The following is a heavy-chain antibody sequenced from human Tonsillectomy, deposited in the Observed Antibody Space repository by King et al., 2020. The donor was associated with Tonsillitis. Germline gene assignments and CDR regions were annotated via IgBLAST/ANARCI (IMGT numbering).Heavy chain of an antibody. V-gene: IGHV3-53*01. CDR3: TRDSGTRGYHYYMDV. CDR2: IYRGGST. Sequence: VQLVESGGGLIQPGGSRRLSCAASGLIVSSSYMSWVRQSPGKGLEWFSLIYRGGSTYHAASVKGRFPISTDNSTNTLYLQMDSLKAGDTAVYYCTRDSGTRGYHYYMDVWGKGTTVTVSS. CDR1: GLIVSSSY. J-gene: IGHJ6*03. D-gene: IGHD5-12*01.